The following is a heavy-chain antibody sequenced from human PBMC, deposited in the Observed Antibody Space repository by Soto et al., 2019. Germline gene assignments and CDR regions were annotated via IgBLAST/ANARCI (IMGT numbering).Heavy chain of an antibody. CDR3: ARGRREWLSNYYGMDV. CDR2: TYYRSKWYN. J-gene: IGHJ6*02. D-gene: IGHD6-19*01. V-gene: IGHV6-1*01. Sequence: PSQTLSLICAISGDSVSSNSAAWNWIRQSPSRGLEWLGRTYYRSKWYNDHAVSVKSRITINPDTSKNQFSLQLNSVTPEDAAVYYCARGRREWLSNYYGMDVWGQGTTVTVSS. CDR1: GDSVSSNSAA.